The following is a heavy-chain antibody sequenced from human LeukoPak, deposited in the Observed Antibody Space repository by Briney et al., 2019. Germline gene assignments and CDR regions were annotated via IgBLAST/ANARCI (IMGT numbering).Heavy chain of an antibody. CDR2: IYYSGST. CDR3: AREHQLPPRWFDP. CDR1: GGSISSGDYY. V-gene: IGHV4-30-4*08. J-gene: IGHJ5*02. Sequence: SETLSLTCTVSGGSISSGDYYWSWIRQPPGKGLEGIGYIYYSGSTYYNPSLKSRVTISVDTSKNQFSLKLSSVTAADTAVYYCAREHQLPPRWFDPWGQGTLVTVSS. D-gene: IGHD2-2*01.